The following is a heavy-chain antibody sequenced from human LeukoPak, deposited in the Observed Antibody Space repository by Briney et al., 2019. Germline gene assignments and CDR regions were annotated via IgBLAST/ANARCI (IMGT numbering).Heavy chain of an antibody. J-gene: IGHJ6*02. CDR1: GXTFSSYW. CDR2: INSDGTTT. Sequence: GGSLRLSWAASGXTFSSYWVHWVRQAPGKGLVWVSRINSDGTTTNYADSVKGRFTISRDNAKNTLFLQMNSLRAEDTAVYYCARGNYYAMDVWGQGTTVTVSS. CDR3: ARGNYYAMDV. V-gene: IGHV3-74*01.